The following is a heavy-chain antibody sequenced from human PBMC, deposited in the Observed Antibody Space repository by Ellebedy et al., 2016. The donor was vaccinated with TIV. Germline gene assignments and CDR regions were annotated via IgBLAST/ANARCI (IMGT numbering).Heavy chain of an antibody. Sequence: GESLKISXAASGFTFSSYGMHWVRQAPGKGLEWVAVISYDGSNKYYADSVKGRFTISRDNAKNSLYLQMNSLRAEDTALYYCVRRQGGLEYYFDYWGQGTLVTVSS. J-gene: IGHJ4*02. CDR3: VRRQGGLEYYFDY. D-gene: IGHD3-3*01. V-gene: IGHV3-30*03. CDR1: GFTFSSYG. CDR2: ISYDGSNK.